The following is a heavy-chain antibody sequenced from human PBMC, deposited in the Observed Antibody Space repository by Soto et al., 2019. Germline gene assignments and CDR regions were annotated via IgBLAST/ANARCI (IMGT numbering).Heavy chain of an antibody. Sequence: EVQLLASGGGVVRPGGSLRLSCVASGFTYNEYGMSWVRQVPGKGLEWISGVSWGGDDAGYADSVKGRFTVSRDNAKNSLYLQMDSLGAEDTAFYFCARGYSFPPGWHFDVWGRSTLVTVSS. D-gene: IGHD5-18*01. CDR1: GFTYNEYG. CDR2: VSWGGDDA. V-gene: IGHV3-20*04. CDR3: ARGYSFPPGWHFDV. J-gene: IGHJ2*01.